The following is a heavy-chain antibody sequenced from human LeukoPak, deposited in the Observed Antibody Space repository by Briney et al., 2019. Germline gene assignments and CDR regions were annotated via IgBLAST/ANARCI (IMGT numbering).Heavy chain of an antibody. CDR1: GFSLSTSGVG. D-gene: IGHD3-9*01. J-gene: IGHJ6*03. CDR2: IYWNDDK. V-gene: IGHV2-5*01. CDR3: AHRQDFDWLLAPPYYYYYYMDV. Sequence: SGPTLVNPTQTLTLTCTFSGFSLSTSGVGVCWIRQPPGKALEWLALIYWNDDKRYSPSLKSRLTITKDTSKNQVVLTMTNMDPVDTATYYCAHRQDFDWLLAPPYYYYYYMDVWGKGTTVTISS.